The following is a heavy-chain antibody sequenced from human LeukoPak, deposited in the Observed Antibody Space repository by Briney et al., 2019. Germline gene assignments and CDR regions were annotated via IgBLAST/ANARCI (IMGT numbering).Heavy chain of an antibody. CDR3: ARGTVGYCSGGSCQGWFDP. CDR2: MYYSGST. V-gene: IGHV4-39*07. J-gene: IGHJ5*02. CDR1: GGSINSNGYY. D-gene: IGHD2-15*01. Sequence: SETLSLTCTVSGGSINSNGYYWGWIRQPPGKGLEWIGNMYYSGSTYYNPSLKSRVTISGDTSKNQVSLKLNSVTAADTAVYYCARGTVGYCSGGSCQGWFDPWGQGTLVTVSS.